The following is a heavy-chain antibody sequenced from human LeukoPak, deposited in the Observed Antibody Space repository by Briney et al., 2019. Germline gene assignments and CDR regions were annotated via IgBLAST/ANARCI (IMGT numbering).Heavy chain of an antibody. CDR3: ARAQVVPAATYYYYYGMDV. J-gene: IGHJ6*04. V-gene: IGHV3-11*06. CDR2: ISTSSTYT. Sequence: GGSLRLSCAASGFTFSDYYMNWIRLAPGKGLEWVSSISTSSTYTNYADSVRGRFTISRDNANNSLYLQMKSLRAEDTAVYYCARAQVVPAATYYYYYGMDVWGKGTTVTVSS. CDR1: GFTFSDYY. D-gene: IGHD2-2*01.